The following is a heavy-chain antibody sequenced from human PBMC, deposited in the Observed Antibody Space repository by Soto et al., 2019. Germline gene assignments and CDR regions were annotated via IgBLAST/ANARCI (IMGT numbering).Heavy chain of an antibody. D-gene: IGHD3-3*01. V-gene: IGHV3-30-3*01. J-gene: IGHJ6*02. CDR2: ISYDGSNK. CDR1: GFTFSSYA. Sequence: GGSLRLSCAASGFTFSSYAMHWVRQAPGKGLEWVAVISYDGSNKYYADSVKGRFTISRDNSKNTLYLQMNSLRAEDTAVYYCARGPDFWSGYYLTMWAQYYYYGMDVWGQGTTVTVSS. CDR3: ARGPDFWSGYYLTMWAQYYYYGMDV.